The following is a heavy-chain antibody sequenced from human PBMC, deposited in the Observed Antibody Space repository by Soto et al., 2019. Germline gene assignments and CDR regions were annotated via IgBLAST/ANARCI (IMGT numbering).Heavy chain of an antibody. J-gene: IGHJ5*02. CDR1: GFTFSSYG. V-gene: IGHV3-30*03. CDR2: ISSDGSNA. Sequence: GGSLRLSCAASGFTFSSYGMHWVRQAPGKGLEWLAHISSDGSNAYYADSVKGRFTISRDNSKNTLYLHMTSLKTEDTAVYYCSDLGTWFVPWGQGTLVTVSS. CDR3: SDLGTWFVP.